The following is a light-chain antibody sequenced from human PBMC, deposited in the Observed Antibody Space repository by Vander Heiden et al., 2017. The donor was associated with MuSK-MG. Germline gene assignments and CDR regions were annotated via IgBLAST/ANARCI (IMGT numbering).Light chain of an antibody. J-gene: IGKJ5*01. CDR3: QQRDSWPIT. CDR1: QNIKNY. CDR2: DTS. Sequence: EFVLTQSPATLSLSPGERATLSCRASQNIKNYLVWYQQKPGQAPSLLMYDTSNRATGIPARFSGSGYGTDFTLTISGLEPEDFAVYYCQQRDSWPITFGQGTRLEIK. V-gene: IGKV3-11*01.